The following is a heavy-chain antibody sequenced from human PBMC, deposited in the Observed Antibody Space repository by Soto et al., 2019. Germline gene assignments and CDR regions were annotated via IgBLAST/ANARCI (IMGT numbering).Heavy chain of an antibody. Sequence: QITLKESGPTLVKPTQTLTLTCTFSGFSLSTSGVGVGWIRQPPGKALEWLALIYWNDDKRYSPSLKSRLTITKDTSKNQVVLTMTNMDPVDTATYYCAHKVAGQWLVSGWFDPWGQGTLVTVSS. CDR2: IYWNDDK. CDR3: AHKVAGQWLVSGWFDP. V-gene: IGHV2-5*01. CDR1: GFSLSTSGVG. J-gene: IGHJ5*02. D-gene: IGHD6-19*01.